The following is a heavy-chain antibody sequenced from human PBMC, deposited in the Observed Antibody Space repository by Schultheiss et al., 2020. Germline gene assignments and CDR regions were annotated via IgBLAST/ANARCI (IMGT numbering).Heavy chain of an antibody. Sequence: SETLSLTCTVSGGSISSGSYYWSWIRQPAGKGLEWIGRIYTSGSTNYNPSLKSRVSISVDTSKNHFSLILSSVTAADTAVYYCARWLGDAFDIWDQGTMVTVSS. CDR3: ARWLGDAFDI. V-gene: IGHV4-61*02. CDR1: GGSISSGSYY. CDR2: IYTSGST. J-gene: IGHJ3*02. D-gene: IGHD5-12*01.